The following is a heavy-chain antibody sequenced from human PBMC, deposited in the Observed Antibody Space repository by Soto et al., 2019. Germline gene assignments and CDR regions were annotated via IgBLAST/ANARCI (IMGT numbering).Heavy chain of an antibody. J-gene: IGHJ5*02. D-gene: IGHD6-6*01. Sequence: SETLSLTCTVSGGSISSYYWSWIRQPPGKGLEWIGGIYYSGSTTHNPPLKSRVTISVDKSKNQFPLKLSSVTAADTAVHYSARGSSSHWFDPWAREPWSPSPQ. CDR1: GGSISSYY. CDR2: IYYSGST. V-gene: IGHV4-59*12. CDR3: ARGSSSHWFDP.